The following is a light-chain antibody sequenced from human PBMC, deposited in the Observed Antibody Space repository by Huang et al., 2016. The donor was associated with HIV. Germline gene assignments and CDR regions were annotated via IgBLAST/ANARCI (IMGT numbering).Light chain of an antibody. Sequence: EIVLTQSPATLSLSPGERATLSCRASQSVNTFLAWYQQKPGQAPRLLIYDAANRATGIPTRVSGSGCGTDFTLTISSLEPEDFAVYYCQQRSNRPLTFGGGTKVEIK. J-gene: IGKJ4*01. CDR3: QQRSNRPLT. CDR2: DAA. V-gene: IGKV3-11*01. CDR1: QSVNTF.